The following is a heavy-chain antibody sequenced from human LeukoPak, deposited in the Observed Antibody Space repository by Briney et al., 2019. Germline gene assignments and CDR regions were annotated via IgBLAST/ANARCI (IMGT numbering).Heavy chain of an antibody. V-gene: IGHV3-23*01. CDR2: ISGSGGST. CDR3: TRPSYGDAPYVDY. D-gene: IGHD4-17*01. J-gene: IGHJ4*02. Sequence: GGSLRLSCTVSGFTVSSNSWSWVRQAPGKGLEWVSAISGSGGSTYYADSVKGRFTISRDNSKNTLYLQMNSLRAEDTAVYYCTRPSYGDAPYVDYWGQGTLVTVSS. CDR1: GFTVSSNS.